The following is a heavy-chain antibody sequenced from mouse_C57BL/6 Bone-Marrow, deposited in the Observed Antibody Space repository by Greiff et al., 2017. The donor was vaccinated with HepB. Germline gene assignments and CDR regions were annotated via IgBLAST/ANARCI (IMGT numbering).Heavy chain of an antibody. Sequence: QVQLQQPGAELVKPGASVKMSCKASGYTFTSYWITWVKQRPGQGLEWIGDIYPGSGSTNYNEKFKSKATLTVDTSSSTAYMQLSSLTSEDSAVYYCARGQGVYGIHWYFDVWGTGTTVTVSS. J-gene: IGHJ1*03. D-gene: IGHD2-1*01. CDR3: ARGQGVYGIHWYFDV. CDR1: GYTFTSYW. V-gene: IGHV1-55*01. CDR2: IYPGSGST.